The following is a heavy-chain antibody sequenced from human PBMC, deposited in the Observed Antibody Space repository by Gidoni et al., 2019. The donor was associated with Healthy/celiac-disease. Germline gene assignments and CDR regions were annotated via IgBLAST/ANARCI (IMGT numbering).Heavy chain of an antibody. V-gene: IGHV4-39*01. D-gene: IGHD7-27*01. CDR2: IYYSGST. Sequence: QLQLQESGPGLVKPSETLSLTCTVSGGSISSSSYYWGWIRQPPGKGLEWIGSIYYSGSTYYNPSLKSRVTISVDTSKNQFSLKLSSVTAADTAVYYCARHPASDPTGEALYYFDYWGQGTLVTVSS. J-gene: IGHJ4*02. CDR1: GGSISSSSYY. CDR3: ARHPASDPTGEALYYFDY.